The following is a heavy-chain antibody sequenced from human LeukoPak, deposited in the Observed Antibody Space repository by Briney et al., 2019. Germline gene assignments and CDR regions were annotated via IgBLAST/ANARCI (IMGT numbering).Heavy chain of an antibody. CDR3: ARGQHDFWSGYYYHY. V-gene: IGHV4-34*01. D-gene: IGHD3-3*01. J-gene: IGHJ4*02. CDR2: INHSGST. CDR1: GGSFSGYY. Sequence: PSETLSLTCAVYGGSFSGYYWSWIRQPPGKGLEWIGEINHSGSTNYNPSLKSRVTISVDTSKNQFSLKLSSVTAADTAVYYCARGQHDFWSGYYYHYWGQGTLVTVSS.